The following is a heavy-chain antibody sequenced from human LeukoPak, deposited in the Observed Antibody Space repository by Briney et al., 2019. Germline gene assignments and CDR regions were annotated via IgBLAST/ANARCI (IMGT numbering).Heavy chain of an antibody. Sequence: PSETLSLTCTVSGYSISSGYYWGWIRQPPGKGLEWIGSIYHSGSTYYNPSLKSRVTISVDTSKNQFSLKLSSVTAADTAVYYCARQGDLEWLLFDYWGQGTLVTVSS. J-gene: IGHJ4*02. V-gene: IGHV4-38-2*02. D-gene: IGHD3-3*01. CDR1: GYSISSGYY. CDR3: ARQGDLEWLLFDY. CDR2: IYHSGST.